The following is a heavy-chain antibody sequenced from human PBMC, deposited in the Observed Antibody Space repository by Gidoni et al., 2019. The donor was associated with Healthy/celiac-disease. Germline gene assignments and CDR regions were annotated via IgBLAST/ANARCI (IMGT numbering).Heavy chain of an antibody. D-gene: IGHD4-17*01. CDR2: ST. Sequence: STYYNPSLKSRVTISVDTSKNQFSLKLSSVTAADTAVYYCARHYGDYSAEYFQHWGQGTLVTVSS. J-gene: IGHJ1*01. V-gene: IGHV4-39*01. CDR3: ARHYGDYSAEYFQH.